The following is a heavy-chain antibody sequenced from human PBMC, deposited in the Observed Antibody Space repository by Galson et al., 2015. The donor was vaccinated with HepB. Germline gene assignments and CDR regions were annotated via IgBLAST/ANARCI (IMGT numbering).Heavy chain of an antibody. Sequence: SLRLSCAASGFTFSSYAMSWVRQAPGKGLEWVSAISGNGESTYFPDSVKGRFTISRDNSKNTVYLQMNNLRAEDTAVYYCATHQWLGNYFDYWGPGTLVTVSS. CDR2: ISGNGEST. J-gene: IGHJ4*02. V-gene: IGHV3-23*01. CDR1: GFTFSSYA. CDR3: ATHQWLGNYFDY. D-gene: IGHD6-19*01.